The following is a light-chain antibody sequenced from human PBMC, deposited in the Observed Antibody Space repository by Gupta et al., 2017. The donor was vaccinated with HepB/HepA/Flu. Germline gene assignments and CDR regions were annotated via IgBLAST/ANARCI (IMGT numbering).Light chain of an antibody. J-gene: IGLJ2*01. CDR1: SLRSYN. CDR2: SNN. V-gene: IGLV3-19*01. Sequence: SSELTQAPPASVALGQTVRITCQGASLRSYNASWYQQQPGQAPVLVIKSNNNRPSGIPDRFSGSSSGNTASLTITGAQAEDEADDYCNARDSSGNQRVFGGGTKLTVL. CDR3: NARDSSGNQRV.